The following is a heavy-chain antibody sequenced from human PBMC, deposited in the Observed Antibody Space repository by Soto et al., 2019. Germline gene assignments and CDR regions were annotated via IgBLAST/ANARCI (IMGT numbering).Heavy chain of an antibody. J-gene: IGHJ5*02. D-gene: IGHD3-16*01. CDR1: GVSISSGGSS. V-gene: IGHV4-30-2*01. CDR2: IYHSGST. Sequence: PSETLSLTCAVSGVSISSGGSSCSWIRQPPGKGLEWIGYIYHSGSTYYNPSLKSRVTISVDRSKNQFSLKLSSVTAAETAVYYCARALLTYYDYVWGSYCLGWFDPWDQETLHTVSS. CDR3: ARALLTYYDYVWGSYCLGWFDP.